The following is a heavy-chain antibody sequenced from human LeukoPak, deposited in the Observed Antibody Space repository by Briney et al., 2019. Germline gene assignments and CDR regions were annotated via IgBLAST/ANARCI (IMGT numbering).Heavy chain of an antibody. V-gene: IGHV3-48*02. CDR3: ARDCGRSGYPRYYHYYFMDV. Sequence: PGGSLRLSCAASGFPFNSYSTHWVRQAPGKGLEWVSYISSGSGRIYYADSVKGRFTISRDNDKNSMYLQMNSLRDDDTAVYYCARDCGRSGYPRYYHYYFMDVWGKGTTVTVSS. D-gene: IGHD3-22*01. CDR2: ISSGSGRI. J-gene: IGHJ6*03. CDR1: GFPFNSYS.